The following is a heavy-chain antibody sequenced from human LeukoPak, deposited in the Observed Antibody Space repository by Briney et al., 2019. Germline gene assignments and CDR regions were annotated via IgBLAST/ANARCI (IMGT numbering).Heavy chain of an antibody. Sequence: PGRSLRLSCAASGFTFSSYGMHWVRQAPGKGLEWVAVISYDGSNKYYADSVKGRFTISRDNSKNTLYLQMNSLRAEDTAVYYCAKGSFTPTYYYDSSGYRALDYWGQGTLVTVSS. J-gene: IGHJ4*02. D-gene: IGHD3-22*01. V-gene: IGHV3-30*18. CDR3: AKGSFTPTYYYDSSGYRALDY. CDR1: GFTFSSYG. CDR2: ISYDGSNK.